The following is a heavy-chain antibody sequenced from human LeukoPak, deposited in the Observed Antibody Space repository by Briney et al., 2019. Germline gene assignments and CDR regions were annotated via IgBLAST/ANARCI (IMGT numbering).Heavy chain of an antibody. Sequence: AGTLRLSCAASGFTFSHYGMHWVRQAPGKGLEWVSYISLSSSTIYYADSVKGRFTISRDNAKNSLYLQMNSLRGEDTAVYYCASETPREYYDFWSGYYLARDYWGQGTLVTVSS. CDR2: ISLSSSTI. CDR3: ASETPREYYDFWSGYYLARDY. J-gene: IGHJ4*02. D-gene: IGHD3-3*01. CDR1: GFTFSHYG. V-gene: IGHV3-48*01.